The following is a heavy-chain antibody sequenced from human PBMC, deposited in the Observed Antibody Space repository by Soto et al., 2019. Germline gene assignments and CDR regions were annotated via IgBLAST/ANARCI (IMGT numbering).Heavy chain of an antibody. D-gene: IGHD2-8*01. Sequence: QLQLQESGPGLVKPSETLSLTCSVSDDSINSDKYYWGWIRQPPGKGLEWIGSIYYRGNAYYNPSLPARVTIALDKSRSQFSLKLNSVTAADSAVYFCARLEGMATISYYFDFWGPGALVTFSS. CDR3: ARLEGMATISYYFDF. J-gene: IGHJ4*02. V-gene: IGHV4-39*01. CDR2: IYYRGNA. CDR1: DDSINSDKYY.